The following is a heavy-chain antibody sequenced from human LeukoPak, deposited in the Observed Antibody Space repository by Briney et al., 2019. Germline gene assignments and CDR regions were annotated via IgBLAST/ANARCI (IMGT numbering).Heavy chain of an antibody. J-gene: IGHJ3*02. D-gene: IGHD5-24*01. V-gene: IGHV1-46*01. CDR3: ARGPVATITGDAFDI. CDR2: INPSGGST. CDR1: GYTFTSYG. Sequence: ASVKVSCKASGYTFTSYGISWVRQAPGQGLEWMGIINPSGGSTSYAQKFQGRVTMTRDTSTSTVYMELSSLRSEDTAVYYCARGPVATITGDAFDIWGQGTMVTVSS.